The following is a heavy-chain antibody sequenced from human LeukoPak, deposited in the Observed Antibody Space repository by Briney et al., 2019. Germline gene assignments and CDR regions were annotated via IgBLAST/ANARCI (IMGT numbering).Heavy chain of an antibody. Sequence: GTSLRLSCAASEFTFTRDHMHWVRQAPGKGLEWVAGISNDGNRKYYADSVQGRFTISRDNSKNTLFLQMNSLRAEDTAVYYCAGEYSGRGARFDYWGQGTLVTVSS. V-gene: IGHV3-30-3*01. CDR3: AGEYSGRGARFDY. D-gene: IGHD5-12*01. CDR2: ISNDGNRK. CDR1: EFTFTRDH. J-gene: IGHJ4*02.